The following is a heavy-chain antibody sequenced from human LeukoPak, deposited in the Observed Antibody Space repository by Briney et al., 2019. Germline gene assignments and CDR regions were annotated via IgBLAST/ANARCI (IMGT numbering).Heavy chain of an antibody. V-gene: IGHV3-30-3*01. Sequence: GGSLRLSCAASGFTFSNYEFNWVRQAPGKGLEWVAIISDDGSSKNYADSVKGRFTISRDNSENTLHLQMSSLRADDTAVYYCAREGQGYGGKDYWGQGTRVTVSS. CDR3: AREGQGYGGKDY. J-gene: IGHJ4*02. CDR1: GFTFSNYE. D-gene: IGHD4-23*01. CDR2: ISDDGSSK.